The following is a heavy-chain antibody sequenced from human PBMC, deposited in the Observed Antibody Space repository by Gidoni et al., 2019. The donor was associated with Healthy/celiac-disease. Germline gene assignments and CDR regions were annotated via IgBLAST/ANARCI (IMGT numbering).Heavy chain of an antibody. CDR1: GGSISSGDYY. V-gene: IGHV4-30-4*01. D-gene: IGHD3-22*01. J-gene: IGHJ3*02. CDR2: IYYSGST. Sequence: QVQLQESVPGLVKPSQTLSLTCTVSGGSISSGDYYWSWIRQPPGKGLEWIGYIYYSGSTYYNPSLKSRVTISVDTSKNQFSLKLSSVTAADTAVYYCASFTTIEHEHAFDIWGQGIMVTVSS. CDR3: ASFTTIEHEHAFDI.